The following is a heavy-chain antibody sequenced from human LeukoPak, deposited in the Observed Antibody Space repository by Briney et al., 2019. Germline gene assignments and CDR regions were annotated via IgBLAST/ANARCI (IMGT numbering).Heavy chain of an antibody. CDR3: ARDRKGDGYKKIDY. Sequence: ASVKVSCKASGYTFTGSYIHWVRQAPGQGLEWMGWMNPNIGGTNYTQKFQGRVSTTRDTSISTAYMELRRLTSDDTAVYYCARDRKGDGYKKIDYWGQGTLVTVST. V-gene: IGHV1-2*02. CDR2: MNPNIGGT. D-gene: IGHD5-24*01. CDR1: GYTFTGSY. J-gene: IGHJ4*02.